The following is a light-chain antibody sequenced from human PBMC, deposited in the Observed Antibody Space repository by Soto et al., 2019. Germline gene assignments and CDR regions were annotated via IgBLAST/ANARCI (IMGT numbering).Light chain of an antibody. Sequence: QSALTQPASVSGSPGQSITISCTGTSSDVGDYSYVSWYQQHPGKAPKLMIYEVNNRPSGVPARFSATKSDDTASLTISGLQADDEAIYFCSSFAATHILIFGGGTKLTVL. J-gene: IGLJ2*01. CDR2: EVN. V-gene: IGLV2-8*01. CDR1: SSDVGDYSY. CDR3: SSFAATHILI.